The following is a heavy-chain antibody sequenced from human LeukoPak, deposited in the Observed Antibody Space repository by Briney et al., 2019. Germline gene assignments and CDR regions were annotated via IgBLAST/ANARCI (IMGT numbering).Heavy chain of an antibody. V-gene: IGHV1-2*02. J-gene: IGHJ3*02. CDR2: INPNSGGT. CDR1: GYTFTSYY. D-gene: IGHD3-22*01. Sequence: GASVKVSCKASGYTFTSYYMHWVRQAPGQGLEWMGWINPNSGGTNYAQKFQGRVTMTRDTSISTAYMELSRLRSDDTAVYYCARRGTYDSSGYSPSHDAFDIWGQGTMVTVSS. CDR3: ARRGTYDSSGYSPSHDAFDI.